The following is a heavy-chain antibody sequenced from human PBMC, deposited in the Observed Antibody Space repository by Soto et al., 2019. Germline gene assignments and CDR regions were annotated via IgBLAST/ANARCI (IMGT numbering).Heavy chain of an antibody. CDR2: ISYDGSNK. V-gene: IGHV3-30*18. CDR3: AKDSRRYCTNGVCYSGYYYYGMDV. J-gene: IGHJ6*02. D-gene: IGHD2-8*01. Sequence: GSLRLSCAASGFTFSSYGMHWVRQAPGKGLEWVAVISYDGSNKYYADSVKGRFTISRDNSKNTLYLQMNSLRAEDTAVYYCAKDSRRYCTNGVCYSGYYYYGMDVWGQGTTVTVSS. CDR1: GFTFSSYG.